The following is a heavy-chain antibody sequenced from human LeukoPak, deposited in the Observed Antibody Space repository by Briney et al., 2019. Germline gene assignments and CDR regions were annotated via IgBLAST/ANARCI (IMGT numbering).Heavy chain of an antibody. D-gene: IGHD3-10*01. CDR1: GGSISSYY. J-gene: IGHJ4*02. Sequence: PSETLSLTCTVSGGSISSYYWSWIRQPPGKGLEWIGYIYYSGSTYYNPSLKSRVTISVDTSKNQFSLKLSSVTAADTAVYYCATARRSAYYYGSGSYAPPDYWGQGTLVTVSS. CDR2: IYYSGST. CDR3: ATARRSAYYYGSGSYAPPDY. V-gene: IGHV4-59*08.